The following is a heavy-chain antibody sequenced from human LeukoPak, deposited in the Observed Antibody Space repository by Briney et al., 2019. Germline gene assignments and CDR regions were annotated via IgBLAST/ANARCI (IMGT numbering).Heavy chain of an antibody. CDR3: ARGIATITQDSFDV. V-gene: IGHV4-4*07. Sequence: SETLSLTCTVSGGSISNYYWSWLRQSAGKGLEWMGRINSSGSTNFNPSLRSRVTMSADTSRHQFSLWLTSMTAADTALYYCARGIATITQDSFDVWGLGTMVTVSS. CDR1: GGSISNYY. J-gene: IGHJ3*01. D-gene: IGHD1-26*01. CDR2: INSSGST.